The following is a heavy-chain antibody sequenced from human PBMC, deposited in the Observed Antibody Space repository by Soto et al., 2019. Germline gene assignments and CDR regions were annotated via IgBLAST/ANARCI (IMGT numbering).Heavy chain of an antibody. Sequence: EVQLLESGGGLVQPGGSLRLSCAASGFTFSSYAMSWVRQAPGKGLEWVSAISGSGGSTYYADSVKGRFTISRDNSKNTLYLQMNSLRAEDTAVYYCAKGYCSSTSCYGWYNWFDPWGQGTLVTVSS. CDR2: ISGSGGST. J-gene: IGHJ5*02. CDR3: AKGYCSSTSCYGWYNWFDP. D-gene: IGHD2-2*01. CDR1: GFTFSSYA. V-gene: IGHV3-23*01.